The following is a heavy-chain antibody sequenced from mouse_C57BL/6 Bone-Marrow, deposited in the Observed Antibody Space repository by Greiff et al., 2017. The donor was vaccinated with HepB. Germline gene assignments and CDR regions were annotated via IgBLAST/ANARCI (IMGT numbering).Heavy chain of an antibody. CDR1: GYTFTSYW. Sequence: QVQLQQPGAELVRPGSSVKLSCKASGYTFTSYWMHWVKQRPIQGLEWIGNIDPSDSETHYNQKFKGKATLTVDTSSSTAYMQLSSLTSEDSAVYYCARYGNYGGWYFDVWGTGTTVTVSS. CDR2: IDPSDSET. D-gene: IGHD2-1*01. V-gene: IGHV1-52*01. J-gene: IGHJ1*03. CDR3: ARYGNYGGWYFDV.